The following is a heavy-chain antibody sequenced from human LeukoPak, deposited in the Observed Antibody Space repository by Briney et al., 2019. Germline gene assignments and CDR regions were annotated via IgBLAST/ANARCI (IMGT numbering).Heavy chain of an antibody. CDR2: IYHSGST. Sequence: KTSETLSLTCAVSGGSISSGGYSWSWIQQPPGKGLEWIGYIYHSGSTYYNPSLKSRVTISVDRSKNQFSLKLSSVTAADTAVYYCARAMSGYLSYWGQGTLVTVSS. D-gene: IGHD3-3*01. J-gene: IGHJ4*02. CDR3: ARAMSGYLSY. V-gene: IGHV4-30-2*01. CDR1: GGSISSGGYS.